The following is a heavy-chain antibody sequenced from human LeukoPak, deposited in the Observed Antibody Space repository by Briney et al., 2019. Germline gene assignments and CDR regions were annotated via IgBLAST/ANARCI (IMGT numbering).Heavy chain of an antibody. Sequence: SETLSLTCTVSGGSISSGSYYWSWIRQPAGKGLEWIGRIYTSGSTNYNPSLKSRVTISVDTSKNQFSLKLSSVTAADTAVYYCARGPNYYDSSGYRQLDAFDIWGQGTMVTVSS. CDR2: IYTSGST. D-gene: IGHD3-22*01. V-gene: IGHV4-61*02. J-gene: IGHJ3*02. CDR1: GGSISSGSYY. CDR3: ARGPNYYDSSGYRQLDAFDI.